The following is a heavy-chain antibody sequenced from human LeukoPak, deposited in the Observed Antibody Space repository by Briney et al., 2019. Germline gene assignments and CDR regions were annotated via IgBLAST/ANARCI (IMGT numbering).Heavy chain of an antibody. CDR2: ISGGSSGST. V-gene: IGHV3-23*01. Sequence: GGSLRLSCAASGFTFSDYAMSWVRQAPGKGLEWLSVISGGSSGSTYYADSVTGRFTVSRDNSKNTVDLQMNNLRAEDTAVYHCAKDGGYYYDSSGALYYYYYMDVWGKGTTVTISS. D-gene: IGHD3-22*01. J-gene: IGHJ6*03. CDR3: AKDGGYYYDSSGALYYYYYMDV. CDR1: GFTFSDYA.